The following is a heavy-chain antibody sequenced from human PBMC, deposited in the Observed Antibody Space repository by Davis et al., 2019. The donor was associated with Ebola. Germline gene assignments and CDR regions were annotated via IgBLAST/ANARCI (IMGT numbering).Heavy chain of an antibody. Sequence: SETLSLTCTVSGGSISSGGYYWSWIRQHPGKGLEWIGYIYYSGSTYYNPSLKSRVTISVDTSKNQFSLKLSSVTAADTAVYYCARGPTVINFDYWGQGTLVTVSS. CDR3: ARGPTVINFDY. CDR2: IYYSGST. J-gene: IGHJ4*02. CDR1: GGSISSGGYY. D-gene: IGHD4-17*01. V-gene: IGHV4-31*03.